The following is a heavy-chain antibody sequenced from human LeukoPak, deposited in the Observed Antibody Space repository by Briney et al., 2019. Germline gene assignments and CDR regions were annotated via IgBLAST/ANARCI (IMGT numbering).Heavy chain of an antibody. V-gene: IGHV3-7*01. CDR3: AGGGGYLIDY. CDR2: IKSDGTEE. J-gene: IGHJ4*02. Sequence: GGSLRLSCTASGFTFSSYWMNWVRQVPGKELEWVAIIKSDGTEEHYLDSVKGRFTISRDNANNLLFLQMNNLRAEDTAVYYCAGGGGYLIDYWVQGTLVTVSS. CDR1: GFTFSSYW. D-gene: IGHD3-22*01.